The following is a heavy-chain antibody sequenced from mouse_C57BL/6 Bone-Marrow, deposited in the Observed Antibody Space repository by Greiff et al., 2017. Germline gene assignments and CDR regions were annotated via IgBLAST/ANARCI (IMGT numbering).Heavy chain of an antibody. CDR1: GYTFPDYY. V-gene: IGHV1-76*01. D-gene: IGHD1-1*01. J-gene: IGHJ1*03. CDR3: ARGDYYGSSRYFDV. Sequence: VQLQQSGAELVRPGASVKLSCKASGYTFPDYYINWVKQRPGQGLEWIARIYPGSGNTYYNETFKGKATLTAEKSSSTAYMQLSSRTSEDSAVYFCARGDYYGSSRYFDVWGTGTTVTVSS. CDR2: IYPGSGNT.